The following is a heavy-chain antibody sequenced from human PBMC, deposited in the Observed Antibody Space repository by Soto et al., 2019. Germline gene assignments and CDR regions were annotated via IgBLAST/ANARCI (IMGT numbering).Heavy chain of an antibody. D-gene: IGHD6-6*01. CDR1: GYTLTELS. V-gene: IGHV1-24*01. CDR3: ATDPFAARLVVFDL. J-gene: IGHJ5*02. CDR2: FDPEDGET. Sequence: ASVKVSCKVSGYTLTELSMHWVRQAPGKGLEWMGGFDPEDGETIYAQKFQGRVTMTEDTSTDTAYMELSSLRSEDTAVYYCATDPFAARLVVFDLWGQGTLVTVSS.